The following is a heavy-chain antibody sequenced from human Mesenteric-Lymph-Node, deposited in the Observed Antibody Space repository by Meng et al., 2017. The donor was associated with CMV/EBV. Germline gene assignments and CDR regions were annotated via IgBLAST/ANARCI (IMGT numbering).Heavy chain of an antibody. CDR2: INPSGATT. Sequence: ASVKVSCKASGYTFTNYYMHWVRQAPGQGLEWLGFINPSGATTKYAQKFQGRVTMTRDTSTSTVYMELRSLRSDDTAVYYCARRGVPAAVNYFDYWGQGTLVTVSS. V-gene: IGHV1-46*01. CDR1: GYTFTNYY. J-gene: IGHJ4*02. D-gene: IGHD2-2*01. CDR3: ARRGVPAAVNYFDY.